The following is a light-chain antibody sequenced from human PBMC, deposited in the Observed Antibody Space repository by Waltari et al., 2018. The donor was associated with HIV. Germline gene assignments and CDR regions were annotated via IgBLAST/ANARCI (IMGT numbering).Light chain of an antibody. V-gene: IGLV2-8*01. CDR1: SSDIGRYDF. J-gene: IGLJ3*02. Sequence: QSALTQPPSASGSPGQSVTISCTGTSSDIGRYDFVSWYQQHPGKAPKLIIYEINERPSGVPDRFSGSKSGNTATLAVSGLQADDEADYYCSSYAGSDNWVFGGGTTVTVL. CDR3: SSYAGSDNWV. CDR2: EIN.